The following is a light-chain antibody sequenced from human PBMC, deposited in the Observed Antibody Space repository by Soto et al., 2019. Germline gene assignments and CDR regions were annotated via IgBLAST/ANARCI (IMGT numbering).Light chain of an antibody. CDR2: EVV. J-gene: IGLJ1*01. V-gene: IGLV2-8*01. Sequence: QSVLTQPPSASGSPGQSVTISCTGTKSDIGVYDFVSWYQHHPGKAPRLIIYEVVQRPSGVPDRFSGSKSGNTASLTVSGLQAADEADYCCKSYAGSNNYVFGSGNKVTV. CDR3: KSYAGSNNYV. CDR1: KSDIGVYDF.